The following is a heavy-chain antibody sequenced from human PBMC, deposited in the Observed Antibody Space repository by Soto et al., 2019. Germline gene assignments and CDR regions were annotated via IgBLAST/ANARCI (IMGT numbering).Heavy chain of an antibody. CDR1: GFTFSSYA. V-gene: IGHV3-30-3*01. J-gene: IGHJ1*01. CDR2: ISYDGSNK. Sequence: QVQLVESGGGVVQPGRSLRLSCAASGFTFSSYAMHWVRQAPGKGREWVAVISYDGSNKYYADSVKGRFTISRDNSKNTLYLQMNSLRAEDTAVYYCARDLYGTHAEYFQHWGQGTLVTVSS. D-gene: IGHD1-26*01. CDR3: ARDLYGTHAEYFQH.